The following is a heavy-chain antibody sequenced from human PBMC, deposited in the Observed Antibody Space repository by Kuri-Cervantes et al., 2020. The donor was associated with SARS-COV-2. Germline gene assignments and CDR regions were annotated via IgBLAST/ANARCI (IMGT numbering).Heavy chain of an antibody. CDR1: GFIFSTYA. Sequence: GGSLRLSCVGSGFIFSTYAMNWVRQAPGKGLEWVSSISRNGGYNNADSVKGRFTISRDNSKNTLYLQMNGLRAEDTAFYYCARDLWEYSGKYRDPFGIWGQGTMVTVSS. J-gene: IGHJ3*02. D-gene: IGHD5-12*01. V-gene: IGHV3-21*04. CDR2: ISRNGGY. CDR3: ARDLWEYSGKYRDPFGI.